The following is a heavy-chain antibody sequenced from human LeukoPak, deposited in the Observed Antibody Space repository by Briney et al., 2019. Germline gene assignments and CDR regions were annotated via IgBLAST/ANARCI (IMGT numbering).Heavy chain of an antibody. V-gene: IGHV3-64D*09. CDR2: ISTNGGST. D-gene: IGHD6-13*01. Sequence: GGSLRLSCAASGFTFSSYEMNWVRQAPGKGLEYVSAISTNGGSTYYADSVKGRFTISRDNSKNTLFLQMNSLRAEDTAVYYCVKATMSAAGTLQYFQRWGQGTLVTVSS. CDR1: GFTFSSYE. CDR3: VKATMSAAGTLQYFQR. J-gene: IGHJ1*01.